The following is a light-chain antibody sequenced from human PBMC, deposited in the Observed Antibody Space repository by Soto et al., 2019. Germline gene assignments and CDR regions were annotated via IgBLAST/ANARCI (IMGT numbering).Light chain of an antibody. CDR1: KNDIGVYDF. J-gene: IGLJ1*01. Sequence: QFVLTQPPSASGSPGQSVTIPCTGTKNDIGVYDFVSWYQHHPGKAPRLIIYEVVQRPSGVPDRFSGSKSGNTASLTVSGLQAADEADYFCKSYAGSNTYVFGSGTKVTVL. V-gene: IGLV2-8*01. CDR3: KSYAGSNTYV. CDR2: EVV.